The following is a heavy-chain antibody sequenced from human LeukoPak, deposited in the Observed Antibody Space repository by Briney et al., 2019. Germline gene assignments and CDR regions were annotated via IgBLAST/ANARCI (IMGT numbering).Heavy chain of an antibody. D-gene: IGHD3-10*01. Sequence: GGSLRLSCAASGFTVSSNYMSWVRQAPGKGLEWVSVIYSGGSTYYADSVKGRFTISRDNSKNTLYLQMNSLRAEDTAVYYCARWGSGSFYNLDYWGQGILVTVSS. J-gene: IGHJ4*02. CDR2: IYSGGST. CDR1: GFTVSSNY. V-gene: IGHV3-53*01. CDR3: ARWGSGSFYNLDY.